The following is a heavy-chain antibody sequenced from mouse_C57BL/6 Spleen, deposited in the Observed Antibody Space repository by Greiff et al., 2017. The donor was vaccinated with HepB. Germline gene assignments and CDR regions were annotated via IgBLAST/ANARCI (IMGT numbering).Heavy chain of an antibody. D-gene: IGHD1-1*01. V-gene: IGHV1-59*01. CDR3: ARWDYYGSGGYAMDY. Sequence: QVQLQQPGAELVRPGTSVKLSCKASGYTFTSYWMHWVKQRPGQGLEWIGVIDPSDSYTNYNQKFKGKATLTVDTSSSTAYMQLSSLTSEDSAVYYCARWDYYGSGGYAMDYWGQGTSVTVSS. J-gene: IGHJ4*01. CDR2: IDPSDSYT. CDR1: GYTFTSYW.